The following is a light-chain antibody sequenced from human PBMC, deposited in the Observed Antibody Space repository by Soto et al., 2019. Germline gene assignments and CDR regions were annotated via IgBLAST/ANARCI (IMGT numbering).Light chain of an antibody. CDR1: QSVRSNY. J-gene: IGKJ4*01. Sequence: EIVLTQSPGTLSLSPGETATLSCRASQSVRSNYLAWYQQKPGQAPRFLIYDASSRATGIPDRFSGSGSGTVFALTMSRLEPEEFAVYYCQQYGSSPLTFGGGTKVEIK. V-gene: IGKV3-20*01. CDR3: QQYGSSPLT. CDR2: DAS.